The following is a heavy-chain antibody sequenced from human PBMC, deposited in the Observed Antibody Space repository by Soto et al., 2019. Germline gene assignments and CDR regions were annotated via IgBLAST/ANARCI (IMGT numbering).Heavy chain of an antibody. J-gene: IGHJ4*02. CDR2: FRTGGDDGTT. CDR3: AKKVNSGPGSQYFDY. V-gene: IGHV3-23*01. CDR1: GFTFIRYS. D-gene: IGHD3-10*01. Sequence: GGSLRLSCAASGFTFIRYSMSWVRQAPGKGLEWVSGFRTGGDDGTTYYADSVKGRFTISRDNSKNTLFLQMNSLRAEDTAIYYCAKKVNSGPGSQYFDYWGQGTLVTVSS.